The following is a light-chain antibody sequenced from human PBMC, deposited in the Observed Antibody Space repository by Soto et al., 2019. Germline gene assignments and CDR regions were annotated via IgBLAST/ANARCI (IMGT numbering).Light chain of an antibody. J-gene: IGKJ5*01. CDR2: GAS. CDR3: QQYNNWPSIT. V-gene: IGKV3-15*01. Sequence: EIVMTQSPATLSVFPGERATLSCRASQSVRSNLGWYQQKPGQAPRLLIYGASSRATGIPARFSGSGSGTEFTLTISSLQSEDFAVYYCQQYNNWPSITFGQGTRLEMK. CDR1: QSVRSN.